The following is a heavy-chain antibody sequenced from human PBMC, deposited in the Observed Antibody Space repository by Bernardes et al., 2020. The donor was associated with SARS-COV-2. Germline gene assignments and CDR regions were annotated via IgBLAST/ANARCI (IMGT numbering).Heavy chain of an antibody. CDR2: INHSGST. J-gene: IGHJ6*03. D-gene: IGHD3-3*01. Sequence: SETLSLTCAVYGGSFSGYYWSWIRQPPGKGLEWIGEINHSGSTNYNPSLKSRVTISVDTSKNQFSLKLSSVTAADTAVYYCARVVYYDFWSGDYYMDVWGKGTTVTVSS. CDR1: GGSFSGYY. V-gene: IGHV4-34*01. CDR3: ARVVYYDFWSGDYYMDV.